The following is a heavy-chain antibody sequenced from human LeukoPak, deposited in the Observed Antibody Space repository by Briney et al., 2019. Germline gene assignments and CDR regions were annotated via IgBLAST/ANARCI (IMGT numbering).Heavy chain of an antibody. CDR1: GGSITSTNHF. CDR3: AREVDIPVDSDGFDL. CDR2: IRPSGIA. Sequence: SQTLSLTCSVSGGSITSTNHFWSWTRQPPGEGLEWIAYIRPSGIAWYNPSLTSRAVISIDTSKNQFSLTVNSVTAADTAMYYCAREVDIPVDSDGFDLWGQGTMVTVSS. J-gene: IGHJ3*01. V-gene: IGHV4-30-4*08. D-gene: IGHD5-12*01.